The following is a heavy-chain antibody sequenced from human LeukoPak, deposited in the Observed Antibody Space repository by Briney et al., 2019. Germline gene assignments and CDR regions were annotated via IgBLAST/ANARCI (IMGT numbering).Heavy chain of an antibody. J-gene: IGHJ4*02. CDR2: IYPSDSDT. CDR3: ARGYCSTNSCYKFDY. D-gene: IGHD2-2*02. CDR1: GYSFSDNW. Sequence: GESLKISCKGSGYSFSDNWIAWVRQMPGKGLEWMGVIYPSDSDTRCSPSFRGQVSISADKSVNTAFLQWSGLKASDTATYYCARGYCSTNSCYKFDYWGQGTLVTVSS. V-gene: IGHV5-51*01.